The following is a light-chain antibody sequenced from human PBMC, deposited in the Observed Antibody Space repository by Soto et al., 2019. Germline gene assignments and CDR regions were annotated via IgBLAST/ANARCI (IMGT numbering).Light chain of an antibody. Sequence: DFRMTQSPSSLSASVGDRVTITCRASQSISSYLNWYQQKPGKAPKLLIYAASSLQSGVPSRFSGSGSGTDFTLTISSLQPEDFATYYCQQSYSTPVWTFGQGTKVEIK. CDR3: QQSYSTPVWT. CDR2: AAS. CDR1: QSISSY. J-gene: IGKJ1*01. V-gene: IGKV1-39*01.